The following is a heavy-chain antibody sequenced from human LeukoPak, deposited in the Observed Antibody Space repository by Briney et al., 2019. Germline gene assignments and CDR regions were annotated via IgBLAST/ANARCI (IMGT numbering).Heavy chain of an antibody. V-gene: IGHV4-59*01. J-gene: IGHJ6*03. Sequence: SETLSLTCTVSGGSISSYYWSWIRQPPGKGLEWIGYIYYSGSTNYNPSLKSRVTISVDTSKNQFSLKLSSVTAADTAVYYCARVLRRHYYYMDVWGKGTTVTISS. CDR1: GGSISSYY. CDR2: IYYSGST. CDR3: ARVLRRHYYYMDV.